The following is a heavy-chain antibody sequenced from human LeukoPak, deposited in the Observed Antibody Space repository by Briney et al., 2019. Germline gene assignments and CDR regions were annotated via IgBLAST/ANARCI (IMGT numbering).Heavy chain of an antibody. J-gene: IGHJ4*02. D-gene: IGHD1-14*01. CDR2: ISSSSSYI. Sequence: GGSLRLSCAASGFTFSSYSMNWVRQTPGKGLEWVSSISSSSSYIYYADSVKGRFTISRDNAKNSLYLQMNSLRAEDTAVYYCARDLGGTTAGTGYWGQGTLVTVSS. CDR3: ARDLGGTTAGTGY. V-gene: IGHV3-21*01. CDR1: GFTFSSYS.